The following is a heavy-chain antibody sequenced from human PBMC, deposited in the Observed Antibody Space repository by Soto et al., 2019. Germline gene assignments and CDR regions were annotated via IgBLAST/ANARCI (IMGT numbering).Heavy chain of an antibody. CDR1: GFTFSSYA. CDR2: IRGNGDPP. V-gene: IGHV3-64D*06. D-gene: IGHD5-12*01. CDR3: VKSRGGNNFDFFD. Sequence: PGGSVRLSCSASGFTFSSYAMHWVRQAPGKGLEYVSGIRGNGDPPFYADSVKGRFIISRDNSKNTLFLQMSSLSADDTAVYYCVKSRGGNNFDFFDWGQGALVTVSS. J-gene: IGHJ4*02.